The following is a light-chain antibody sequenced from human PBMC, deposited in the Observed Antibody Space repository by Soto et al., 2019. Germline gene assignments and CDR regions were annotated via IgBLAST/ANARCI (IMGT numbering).Light chain of an antibody. V-gene: IGKV3-20*01. CDR3: QQYGSSPPIT. Sequence: EIVLTQSPGTLSVSPGERATLSCRASQSVSSSYLAWYQQKPGQAPRLLIYGASSGATGIPDRFSGSGSGTDFTLTISRLEPEEFAVYYCQQYGSSPPITFGQGTRLEIK. CDR1: QSVSSSY. CDR2: GAS. J-gene: IGKJ5*01.